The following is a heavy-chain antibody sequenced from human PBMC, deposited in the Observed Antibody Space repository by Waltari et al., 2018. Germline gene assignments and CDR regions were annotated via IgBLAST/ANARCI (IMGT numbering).Heavy chain of an antibody. V-gene: IGHV4-34*01. CDR3: ARDHVWFRYGMDV. CDR2: INHSEST. J-gene: IGHJ6*02. Sequence: QVQLQQWGAGLLKPSETLSLTCAVYGGSFSGYYWSWIRQPPGKGLEWIGEINHSESTNYNPALKSRVTISVDTSKNQFSLKLSSVTAADTAVYYCARDHVWFRYGMDVWGQGTTVTVSS. D-gene: IGHD3-10*01. CDR1: GGSFSGYY.